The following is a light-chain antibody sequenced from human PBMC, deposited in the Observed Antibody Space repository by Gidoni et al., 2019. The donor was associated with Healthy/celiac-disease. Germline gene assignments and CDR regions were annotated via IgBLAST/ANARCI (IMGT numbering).Light chain of an antibody. V-gene: IGKV3-20*01. CDR2: GAS. CDR3: QQYGSSPPMYT. CDR1: QSVSSSY. J-gene: IGKJ2*01. Sequence: EIVLPQSPGTLSLSPGERATLSCRASQSVSSSYLAWYQQKPGQAPRLLIDGASSRATGIPDRFSGSGSGTDFTLTISRLEPEDFAVYYCQQYGSSPPMYTFGQGTKLEIK.